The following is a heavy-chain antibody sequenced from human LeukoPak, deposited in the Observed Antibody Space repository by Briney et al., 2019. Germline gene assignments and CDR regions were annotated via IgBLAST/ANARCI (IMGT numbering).Heavy chain of an antibody. CDR3: AKDFGGLLWFGELFPSYYFDY. CDR2: IRYDGSSK. V-gene: IGHV3-30*02. J-gene: IGHJ4*02. D-gene: IGHD3-10*01. CDR1: GFTFSSYG. Sequence: GGSLRLSCAASGFTFSSYGMHWVRQAPGKGLEWVAFIRYDGSSKYYADSVKGRFTISRDNSKNTLYLQMNSLRAEDTAVYYCAKDFGGLLWFGELFPSYYFDYWGQGTLVTVSS.